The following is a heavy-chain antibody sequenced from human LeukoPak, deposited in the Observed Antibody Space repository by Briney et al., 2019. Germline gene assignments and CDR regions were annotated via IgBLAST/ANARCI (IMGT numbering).Heavy chain of an antibody. CDR3: AKAVVAATGVEYYFDY. CDR2: ISYDGSNK. Sequence: QPGGSLRLSCAASGFTFSSYAMHWVRQAPGKGLEWVAVISYDGSNKYYADSVKGRFTISRDNSKNTLYLQMNSLRAEDTAVFYCAKAVVAATGVEYYFDYWGQGTLVTVSS. J-gene: IGHJ4*02. V-gene: IGHV3-30-3*01. CDR1: GFTFSSYA. D-gene: IGHD2-15*01.